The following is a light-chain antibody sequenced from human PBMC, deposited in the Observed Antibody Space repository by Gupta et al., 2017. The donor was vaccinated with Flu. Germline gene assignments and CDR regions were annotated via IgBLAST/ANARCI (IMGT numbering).Light chain of an antibody. V-gene: IGLV3-21*02. Sequence: GGNDVGTNSVPWYRQRPGQAPVLLVYDNTDRPSGIPERFSGSNSGSAATLTITRVEAGDEADYYCQVWDSSTDSWVFGGGTTLTVL. J-gene: IGLJ3*02. CDR3: QVWDSSTDSWV. CDR2: DNT. CDR1: DVGTNS.